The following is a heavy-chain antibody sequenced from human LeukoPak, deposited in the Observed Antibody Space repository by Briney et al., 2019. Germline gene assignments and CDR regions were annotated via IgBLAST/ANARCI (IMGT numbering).Heavy chain of an antibody. Sequence: SETLSLTCTVSGGSISSSSYYWGWIRQPPGKGLEWIGSIYYSGSTNYNPSLKSRVTISVDTSKNQFSLKLSSVTAADTAVYYCARSSGSPLGFWFDPWGQGTLVTVSS. J-gene: IGHJ5*02. CDR3: ARSSGSPLGFWFDP. CDR1: GGSISSSSYY. V-gene: IGHV4-39*07. CDR2: IYYSGST. D-gene: IGHD1-26*01.